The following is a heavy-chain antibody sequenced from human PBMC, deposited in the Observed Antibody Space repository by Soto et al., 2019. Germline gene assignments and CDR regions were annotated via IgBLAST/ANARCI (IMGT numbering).Heavy chain of an antibody. Sequence: PGGSLRLSCAASGFTFSSYEMNWVRQAPGKGLEWVSYISSSGSTIYYADSVKGRFTISRDNAKNSLYLQMNSLRAEDTAVYYCARDGIAAAVGQSYYYYGMDVWGQGTTVT. CDR2: ISSSGSTI. CDR3: ARDGIAAAVGQSYYYYGMDV. CDR1: GFTFSSYE. V-gene: IGHV3-48*03. D-gene: IGHD6-13*01. J-gene: IGHJ6*02.